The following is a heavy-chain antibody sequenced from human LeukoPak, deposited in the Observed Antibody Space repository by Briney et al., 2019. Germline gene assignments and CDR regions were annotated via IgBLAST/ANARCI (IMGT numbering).Heavy chain of an antibody. D-gene: IGHD3-22*01. J-gene: IGHJ4*02. CDR3: ARETLEYYDSSGYSIFDY. CDR1: GDSISTFY. CDR2: IYYIGSA. Sequence: PSETLSLTCTISGDSISTFYWTWIRQPPGKGLEWIGNIYYIGSANYNPSLKGRVTISVDPSKKQFSLKLTSVTAADTAKYFCARETLEYYDSSGYSIFDYWGQGTLVTVSS. V-gene: IGHV4-59*01.